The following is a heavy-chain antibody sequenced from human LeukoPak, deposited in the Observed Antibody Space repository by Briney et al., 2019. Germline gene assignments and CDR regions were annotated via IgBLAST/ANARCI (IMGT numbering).Heavy chain of an antibody. CDR3: ARANYDFWSGYYGYYYYYGMDV. V-gene: IGHV6-1*01. CDR1: GGSVSSNSAA. CDR2: TYYRSKWYN. J-gene: IGHJ6*02. Sequence: SQTLSLTCAISGGSVSSNSAAWNWIRQSPSRGLEWLGRTYYRSKWYNDYAVSVKSRITINPDTSKNQFSLQLNSVTPEDTAVYYCARANYDFWSGYYGYYYYYGMDVWGQGTTVTVSS. D-gene: IGHD3-3*01.